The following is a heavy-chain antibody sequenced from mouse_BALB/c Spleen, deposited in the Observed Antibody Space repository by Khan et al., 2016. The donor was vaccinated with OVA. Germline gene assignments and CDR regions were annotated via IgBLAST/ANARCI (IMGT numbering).Heavy chain of an antibody. Sequence: QIQLVQSGAELARPGASVKMSCKASVYTFTSHTMRWVKQRPGQGLEWIGYINPRSGYTNYNQKFNDKATLTADKSSSTAYMQLSSLTSEDSAVYYCARRTTEYAMDYWGQGTSVTVSS. D-gene: IGHD2-14*01. V-gene: IGHV1-4*01. CDR1: VYTFTSHT. CDR3: ARRTTEYAMDY. CDR2: INPRSGYT. J-gene: IGHJ4*01.